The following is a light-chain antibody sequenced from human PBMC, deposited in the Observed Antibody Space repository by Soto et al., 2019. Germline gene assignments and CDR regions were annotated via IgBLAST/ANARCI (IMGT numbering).Light chain of an antibody. V-gene: IGLV1-40*01. CDR3: QSYDHSLRGSWR. J-gene: IGLJ2*01. CDR1: SANIGAGYD. Sequence: QSVLKQPPSVSGAPGLRVTISCTGTSANIGAGYDVHWYQQLPGTAPKLLIYGDNNRPSGVPDRFSGSKSGTSASLAITGLQAEDEADYDCQSYDHSLRGSWRFGGGTKLTV. CDR2: GDN.